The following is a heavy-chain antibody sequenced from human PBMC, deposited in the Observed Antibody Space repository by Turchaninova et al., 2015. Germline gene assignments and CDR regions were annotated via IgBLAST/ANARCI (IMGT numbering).Heavy chain of an antibody. CDR1: GYSLRNAFY. CDR2: IYHSGST. CDR3: AGDSGTWYRFDH. V-gene: IGHV4-38-2*02. J-gene: IGHJ4*02. Sequence: QVQLQESGPGLVKPSETLSLTCGVSGYSLRNAFYWGWIRQPPGERLEWIGGIYHSGSTYYNPSLKSRVTVSIDTSKSQFSLKLTSVTAADTAVYYCAGDSGTWYRFDHWGRGTLVTVSS. D-gene: IGHD6-13*01.